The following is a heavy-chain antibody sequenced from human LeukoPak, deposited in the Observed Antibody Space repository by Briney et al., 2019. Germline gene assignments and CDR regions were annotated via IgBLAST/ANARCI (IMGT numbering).Heavy chain of an antibody. J-gene: IGHJ5*02. D-gene: IGHD5-12*01. CDR3: AKYGESSGYDLGS. Sequence: GALRLSCAASGFTFSSYGMHWVRQAPGKGLEWVAVISYDGRNKFYGDSVKGRFTISRDNSKNTLDLQMSSLRPEDTAVYYCAKYGESSGYDLGSWGQGTLVSVSS. CDR2: ISYDGRNK. CDR1: GFTFSSYG. V-gene: IGHV3-30*18.